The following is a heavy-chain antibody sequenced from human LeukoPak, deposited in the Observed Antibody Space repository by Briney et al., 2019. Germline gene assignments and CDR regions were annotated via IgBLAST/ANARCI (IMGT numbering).Heavy chain of an antibody. CDR1: GYTFTSYY. CDR3: ARLMAGTVKTPGITMIVVVDYYFDY. J-gene: IGHJ4*02. V-gene: IGHV1-3*01. D-gene: IGHD3-22*01. Sequence: ASVKVSCKASGYTFTSYYMHWVRQAPGQRLEWMGWINAGNGNTKYSQKFQGRVTITRDTSASTAYMELSSLRSEDTAVYYCARLMAGTVKTPGITMIVVVDYYFDYWGQGTLVTVSS. CDR2: INAGNGNT.